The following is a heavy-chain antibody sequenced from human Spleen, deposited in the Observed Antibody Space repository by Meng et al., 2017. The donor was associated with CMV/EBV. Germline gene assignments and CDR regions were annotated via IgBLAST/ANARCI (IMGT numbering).Heavy chain of an antibody. CDR1: GYSFTRYD. D-gene: IGHD3-10*01. CDR2: MDPNNGNA. V-gene: IGHV1-8*01. J-gene: IGHJ6*02. Sequence: GESLKISCKASGYSFTRYDINWVRQAPGQGLEWMGWMDPNNGNAGYTQKFQGRVTMTRNTAIRTAYMELSSLRSDDTAVYYCAREGRYYDSGSSSYNYGMDVWGQGTTVTVSS. CDR3: AREGRYYDSGSSSYNYGMDV.